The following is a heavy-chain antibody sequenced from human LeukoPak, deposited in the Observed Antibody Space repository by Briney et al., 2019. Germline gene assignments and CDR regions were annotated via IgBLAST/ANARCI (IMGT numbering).Heavy chain of an antibody. V-gene: IGHV3-48*04. CDR3: ARGVATSGGNRYFDY. D-gene: IGHD4-23*01. J-gene: IGHJ4*02. CDR1: GFTFSSYS. Sequence: GGSLRLSCAASGFTFSSYSMNWVRQAPGKGLEWVSYISSSGSTIYYADSVKGRFTISRDNAKNSLYLQMNSLRAEDTAVYYCARGVATSGGNRYFDYWGQGTLVTVSS. CDR2: ISSSGSTI.